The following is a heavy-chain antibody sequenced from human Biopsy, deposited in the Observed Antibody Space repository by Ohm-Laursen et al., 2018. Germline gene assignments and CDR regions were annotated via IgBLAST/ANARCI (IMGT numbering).Heavy chain of an antibody. V-gene: IGHV4-59*02. CDR1: GDSVTKYY. Sequence: GTLSLTFAVSGDSVTKYYWSWIRQPPGKGLEWIGHIYYSVMTNYNPSLQSRVSISVDTSRNQVSLTLSSVTAADTAVYYCARDSGILNYGNFKYYHYYGMDVWGQGTKVTVSS. CDR2: IYYSVMT. CDR3: ARDSGILNYGNFKYYHYYGMDV. J-gene: IGHJ6*02. D-gene: IGHD4-11*01.